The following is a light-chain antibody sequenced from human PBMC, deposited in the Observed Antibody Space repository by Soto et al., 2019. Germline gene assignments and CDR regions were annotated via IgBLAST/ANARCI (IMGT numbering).Light chain of an antibody. CDR2: AAS. CDR1: QNINSH. J-gene: IGKJ2*01. V-gene: IGKV1-39*01. Sequence: DIQMTQSPSSLSASIGDRVTITCRASQNINSHLNWYQQKPGKAPKVLIYAASRLQSGVPFRFSCSGSGTEFTLTISSLEPEDFATYYCQQSHITTLFTFGKGTKLEIK. CDR3: QQSHITTLFT.